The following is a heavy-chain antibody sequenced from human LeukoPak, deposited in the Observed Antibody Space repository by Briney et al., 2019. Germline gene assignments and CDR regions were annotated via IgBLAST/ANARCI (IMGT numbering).Heavy chain of an antibody. CDR1: GFTVITND. CDR3: ARGVEPLAANTLAY. J-gene: IGHJ4*02. Sequence: GGSLRLSCAASGFTVITNDMTWVRQAPGKGLEWVSVLYSDGNTKYADSVQGRFTVSRDNSKNTLYLEMNSLSPDDTAVYYCARGVEPLAANTLAYWGQGTLVTVSS. D-gene: IGHD1-14*01. CDR2: LYSDGNT. V-gene: IGHV3-53*01.